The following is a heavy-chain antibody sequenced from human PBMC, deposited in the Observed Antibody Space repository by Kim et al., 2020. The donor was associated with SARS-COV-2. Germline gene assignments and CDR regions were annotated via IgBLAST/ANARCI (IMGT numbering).Heavy chain of an antibody. CDR1: GGSFSGYY. CDR2: INHSGST. Sequence: SETLSLTCAVYGGSFSGYYWSWIRQPPGKGLEWIGEINHSGSTNYNPSLKSRVTISVDTSKNQFSLKLSSVTAADTAVYYCARVGCSSTSCHYYDYSNYMGYWGQGTLVTVSS. V-gene: IGHV4-34*01. D-gene: IGHD2-2*01. J-gene: IGHJ4*02. CDR3: ARVGCSSTSCHYYDYSNYMGY.